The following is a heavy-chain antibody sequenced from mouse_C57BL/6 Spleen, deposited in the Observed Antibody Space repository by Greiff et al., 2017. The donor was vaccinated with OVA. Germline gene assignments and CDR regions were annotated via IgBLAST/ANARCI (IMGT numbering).Heavy chain of an antibody. CDR3: TTTVVAPDAMDY. CDR2: IDPEDGDT. CDR1: GFNIKDYY. Sequence: EVKLVESGAELVRPGASVKLSCTASGFNIKDYYMYWVKQRPEQGLEWIGRIDPEDGDTEYAPKFQGKATMTADTSSNTAYLQLSSLTSEDTAVYYCTTTVVAPDAMDYWGQGTAVTVSS. V-gene: IGHV14-1*01. D-gene: IGHD1-1*01. J-gene: IGHJ4*01.